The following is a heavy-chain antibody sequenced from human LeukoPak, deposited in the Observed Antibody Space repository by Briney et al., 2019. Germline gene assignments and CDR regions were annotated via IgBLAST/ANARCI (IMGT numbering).Heavy chain of an antibody. CDR3: AREDVESSGGIDY. CDR2: IYYSGST. D-gene: IGHD1-26*01. Sequence: SETLSLTCTVSGGSISSGGYYWSWIRQHPGKGLEWIGYIYYSGSTYYNPSLKSRVTISVDTSKNQFSLKLSSVTAADTAVYYCAREDVESSGGIDYWGQGTLSPSPQ. J-gene: IGHJ4*02. V-gene: IGHV4-31*03. CDR1: GGSISSGGYY.